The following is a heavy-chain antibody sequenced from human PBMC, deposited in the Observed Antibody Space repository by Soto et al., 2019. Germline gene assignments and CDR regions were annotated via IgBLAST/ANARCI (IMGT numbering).Heavy chain of an antibody. Sequence: GGSLRLSCAASGFTFSSYWMSWVRQAPGKGLEWVANIKQDGSEKYYVDSVKGRFTISRDNAKNSLYLQMNSLRAEDTAVYYCXXXSXGWYFFDYWGQGTLVTVSS. CDR1: GFTFSSYW. CDR3: XXXSXGWYFFDY. V-gene: IGHV3-7*05. D-gene: IGHD6-19*01. J-gene: IGHJ4*02. CDR2: IKQDGSEK.